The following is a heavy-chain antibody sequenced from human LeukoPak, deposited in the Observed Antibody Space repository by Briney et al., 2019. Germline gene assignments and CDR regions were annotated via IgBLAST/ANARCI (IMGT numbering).Heavy chain of an antibody. CDR2: ISYDGSNK. J-gene: IGHJ4*02. V-gene: IGHV3-30-3*01. CDR3: ASKRY. CDR1: GFTFSSYA. Sequence: GGSLRLSCAASGFTFSSYAMHWVRQAPGKGLEWVAVISYDGSNKYYADSVKGRFTISRDNAKNSLYLQMNSLRAEDTAVYYCASKRYWGQGTLVTVSS.